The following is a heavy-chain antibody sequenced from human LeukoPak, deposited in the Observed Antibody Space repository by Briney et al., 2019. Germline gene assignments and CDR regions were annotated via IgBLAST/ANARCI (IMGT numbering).Heavy chain of an antibody. CDR3: ARKQYSESSWVLGAFDL. D-gene: IGHD6-6*01. CDR1: GFTFRSHG. V-gene: IGHV3-30*03. CDR2: ISYDGGNK. Sequence: GGSLRLSCAASGFTFRSHGMHWVRLAPGKGLEWVAFISYDGGNKYYADSVKGRFTISRDNSQNTVYLQMNSLGVEDTALYYCARKQYSESSWVLGAFDLWGQGTMVIVSS. J-gene: IGHJ3*01.